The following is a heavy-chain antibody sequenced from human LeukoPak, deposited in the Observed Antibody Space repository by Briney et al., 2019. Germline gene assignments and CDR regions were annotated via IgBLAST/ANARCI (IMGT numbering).Heavy chain of an antibody. J-gene: IGHJ5*02. CDR1: GGSISSYY. V-gene: IGHV4-4*07. D-gene: IGHD3-10*01. Sequence: SETLSLTCTVSGGSISSYYWSWIRQSAGKGLEWIGLIYTSGSTNYNPSLKSRVTMSVDTSKNQFSLKLSSVTAADTAVYYCAREGQVRGVQCFDPWGQGTLVTVSS. CDR2: IYTSGST. CDR3: AREGQVRGVQCFDP.